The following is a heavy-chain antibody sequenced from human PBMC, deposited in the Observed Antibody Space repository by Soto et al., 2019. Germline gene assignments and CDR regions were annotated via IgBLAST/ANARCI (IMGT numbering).Heavy chain of an antibody. J-gene: IGHJ4*02. CDR1: GFTFSSCA. Sequence: LRLSCAASGFTFSSCAMSWVRQAPRQGLEWVSLISGNGGNINYADAVKGRYTISRDNSKKTVYLKMNSLRAEDTAVYYCAKGKANTVFGVDTLFDYWGQGNQVTVSS. CDR3: AKGKANTVFGVDTLFDY. V-gene: IGHV3-23*01. D-gene: IGHD3-3*01. CDR2: ISGNGGNI.